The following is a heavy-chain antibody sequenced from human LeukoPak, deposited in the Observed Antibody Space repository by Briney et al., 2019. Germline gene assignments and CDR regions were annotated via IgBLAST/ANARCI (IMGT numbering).Heavy chain of an antibody. CDR1: GFTFSNYG. D-gene: IGHD2-15*01. CDR3: ARREDCVGGSCYDAFDF. J-gene: IGHJ4*02. CDR2: ISSDGSNK. Sequence: GGSLRLSCAASGFTFSNYGMHWVRQAPGKGLEWLAIISSDGSNKYYADSVKGRLTTSRDDSKNTLYLQMNSLRAEDTALYYCARREDCVGGSCYDAFDFWGQGTLVTVSS. V-gene: IGHV3-30*19.